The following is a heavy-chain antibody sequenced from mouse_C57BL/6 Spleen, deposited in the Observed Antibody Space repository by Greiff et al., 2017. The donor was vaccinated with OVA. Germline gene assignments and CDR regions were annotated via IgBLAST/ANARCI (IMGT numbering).Heavy chain of an antibody. J-gene: IGHJ4*01. V-gene: IGHV5-6*01. CDR2: ISSGGSYT. CDR3: ATPWDAMDD. Sequence: EVQLQESGGDLVKPGGSLKLSCAASGFTFSSYGMSWVRQTPDKRLEWVATISSGGSYTYYPDSVKGRFTISRDNAKNTLYLQMSSLKAEDTAMYYCATPWDAMDDWGQGTSVTVSS. CDR1: GFTFSSYG.